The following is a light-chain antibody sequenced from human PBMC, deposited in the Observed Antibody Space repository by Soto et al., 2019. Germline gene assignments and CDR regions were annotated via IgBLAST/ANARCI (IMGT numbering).Light chain of an antibody. V-gene: IGKV3-11*01. CDR1: QSVSSY. CDR2: DAS. CDR3: QQRCNWPPVT. J-gene: IGKJ4*01. Sequence: EIVLTQSPATLSSSPGERATLSCRASQSVSSYLAWYQQKPGQAPSLLIYDASNSATGIPASFSGSRSGTDFNLLISSLLPEDVVVYYCQQRCNWPPVTFGGGTKVEIK.